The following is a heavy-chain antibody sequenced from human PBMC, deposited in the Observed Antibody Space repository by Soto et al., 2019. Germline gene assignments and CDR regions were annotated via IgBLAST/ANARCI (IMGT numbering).Heavy chain of an antibody. CDR2: ISSSSSTI. J-gene: IGHJ4*02. CDR3: ARDAGSWGY. V-gene: IGHV3-48*02. CDR1: GFTFSDYS. D-gene: IGHD3-10*01. Sequence: EVQLVESGGGLVQPGGSLRLSCAASGFTFSDYSMDWVRQAPGKGLEWVSYISSSSSTIYYADFVKGRFTISTDNAKNSLYLRMNSLRDEDTAVYYCARDAGSWGYWGQDTLVTVSS.